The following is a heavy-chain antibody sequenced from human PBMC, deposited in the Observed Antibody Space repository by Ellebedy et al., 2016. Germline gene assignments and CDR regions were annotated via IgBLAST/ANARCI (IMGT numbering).Heavy chain of an antibody. CDR3: ATGEYTSTIKLT. D-gene: IGHD1-26*01. CDR2: FDPEDGET. V-gene: IGHV1-24*01. CDR1: GYTLTELS. J-gene: IGHJ5*02. Sequence: ASVKVSCKVSGYTLTELSMHWVRQAPGKGLEWMGGFDPEDGETIYAQKFQGRVTMTEDTSTDTAYMELSSLRSEDTAVYYCATGEYTSTIKLTWGQGTLVTVSS.